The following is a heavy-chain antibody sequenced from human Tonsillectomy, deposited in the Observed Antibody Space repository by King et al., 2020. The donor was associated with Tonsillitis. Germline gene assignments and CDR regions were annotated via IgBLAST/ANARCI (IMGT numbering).Heavy chain of an antibody. CDR2: IHTSGST. Sequence: QLQESGPGLVKPSETLSLTCTVSGASMSSYYWSWIRQPAEKGLAWIGRIHTSGSTNYNPSLESRVTMSVDTSKNQFSLKLTSMTAADTAVYYCARDQPMGSTRFDYWGQGILVTVSS. CDR1: GASMSSYY. V-gene: IGHV4-4*07. CDR3: ARDQPMGSTRFDY. J-gene: IGHJ4*02. D-gene: IGHD2-2*01.